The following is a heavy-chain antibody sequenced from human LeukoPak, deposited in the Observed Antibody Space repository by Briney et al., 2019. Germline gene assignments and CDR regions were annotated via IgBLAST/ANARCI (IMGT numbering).Heavy chain of an antibody. CDR2: IGGSGGRT. CDR1: GFTFSTYS. CDR3: ARVMGRYCSSTSCYVDY. V-gene: IGHV3-23*01. J-gene: IGHJ4*02. D-gene: IGHD2-2*01. Sequence: GGSLRLSCAASGFTFSTYSMSWVRQAPGKGLEWVSGIGGSGGRTYFADSVKGRFTISRDNSKNTVYLQMNSLRAEDTAVYYCARVMGRYCSSTSCYVDYWGQGTLVTVSS.